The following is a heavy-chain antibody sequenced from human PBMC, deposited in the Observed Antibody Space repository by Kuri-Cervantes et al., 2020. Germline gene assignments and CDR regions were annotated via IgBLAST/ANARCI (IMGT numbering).Heavy chain of an antibody. CDR2: ISGNGNTI. J-gene: IGHJ5*02. Sequence: GGSLRLSCAASRFIFSDYYMSWIRQAPGEGLEWITYISGNGNTIYYADSVRGRFTISRDNAKNSLYLQMNSLRAEDTAVYYCASGYSSSSVWFDPWGQGTLVTVSS. D-gene: IGHD6-6*01. CDR1: RFIFSDYY. V-gene: IGHV3-11*04. CDR3: ASGYSSSSVWFDP.